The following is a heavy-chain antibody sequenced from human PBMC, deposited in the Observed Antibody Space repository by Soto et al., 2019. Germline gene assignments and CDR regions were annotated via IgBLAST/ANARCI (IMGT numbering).Heavy chain of an antibody. CDR3: ARDFRYRGIDY. J-gene: IGHJ4*02. Sequence: GGSLRLSCAASGFTFSSYSMNWVRQAPGKGLEWVSYISSSSSTIYYADSVKGRFTISRDNAKNSLYLQMNSLRAEDTAVYYCARDFRYRGIDYWGQGTLVTVSS. V-gene: IGHV3-48*01. CDR1: GFTFSSYS. CDR2: ISSSSSTI. D-gene: IGHD3-10*01.